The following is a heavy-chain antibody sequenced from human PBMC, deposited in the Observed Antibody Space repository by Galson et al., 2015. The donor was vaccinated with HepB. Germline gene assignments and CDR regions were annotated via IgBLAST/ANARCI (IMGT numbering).Heavy chain of an antibody. J-gene: IGHJ6*03. Sequence: TLSLTCTVSGGSISSGSYYWSWIRQPAGKGLEWIGRIYTSGSTNYNPSLKSRVTMSVDTSKNQFSLKLSSVTAADTAVYYCARDSAGTPDYYYYYYMDVWGKGTTVTVSS. D-gene: IGHD1-7*01. CDR3: ARDSAGTPDYYYYYYMDV. V-gene: IGHV4-61*02. CDR1: GGSISSGSYY. CDR2: IYTSGST.